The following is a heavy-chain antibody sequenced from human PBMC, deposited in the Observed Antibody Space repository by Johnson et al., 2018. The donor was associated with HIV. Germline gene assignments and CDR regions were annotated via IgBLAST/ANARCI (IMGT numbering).Heavy chain of an antibody. V-gene: IGHV3-30*04. J-gene: IGHJ3*02. D-gene: IGHD7-27*01. Sequence: QVQLVESGGGVVQPGRSLRVSCAASGFTFSSYAMHWVRQAPGKGLEWVAVISSDGSNEYYADSVKGRVTISRDNSKNTLYLQMNSLRAEDTAVCYCARDRGLGRGDGFDIWGQGTMVTVS. CDR2: ISSDGSNE. CDR1: GFTFSSYA. CDR3: ARDRGLGRGDGFDI.